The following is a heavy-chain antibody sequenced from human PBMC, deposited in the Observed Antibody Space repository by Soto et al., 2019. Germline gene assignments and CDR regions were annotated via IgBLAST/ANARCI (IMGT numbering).Heavy chain of an antibody. J-gene: IGHJ4*02. Sequence: SVKVSCKASGGTFSSYAISCVRQAPGQGLEWMGGIIPIFGTANYAQKFQGRVTITADKSTSTAYMELSSLRSEDTAVYYCARGVLAAAGTLVGYWGQGTLVTVSS. V-gene: IGHV1-69*06. CDR1: GGTFSSYA. CDR3: ARGVLAAAGTLVGY. D-gene: IGHD6-13*01. CDR2: IIPIFGTA.